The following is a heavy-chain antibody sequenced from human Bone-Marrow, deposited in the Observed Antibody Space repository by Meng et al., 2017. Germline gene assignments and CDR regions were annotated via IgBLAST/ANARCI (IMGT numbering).Heavy chain of an antibody. CDR2: IYSGGST. CDR1: GFTVSSNY. J-gene: IGHJ5*02. V-gene: IGHV3-53*01. CDR3: ARERRDGYSFDP. Sequence: GESLKISCAASGFTVSSNYMSWVRQAPGKGLEWVSVIYSGGSTYYADSVKGRFTISRDNSKNTLYLQMNSLRAEDTAVYYCARERRDGYSFDPWGQGTLVTVSS. D-gene: IGHD5-24*01.